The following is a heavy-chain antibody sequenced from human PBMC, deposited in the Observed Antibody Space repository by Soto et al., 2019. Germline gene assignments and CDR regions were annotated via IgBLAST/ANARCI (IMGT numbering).Heavy chain of an antibody. D-gene: IGHD3-9*01. Sequence: GGSLRLSCAASGFTFSDYYMSWIRQAPGKGLEWVSYISSSSSYTNYADSVKGRFTISRDNAKNSLYLQMNSLRAEDTAVYYCARARSILTGFHWFDPWGQGTLVTVSS. J-gene: IGHJ5*02. CDR3: ARARSILTGFHWFDP. V-gene: IGHV3-11*05. CDR1: GFTFSDYY. CDR2: ISSSSSYT.